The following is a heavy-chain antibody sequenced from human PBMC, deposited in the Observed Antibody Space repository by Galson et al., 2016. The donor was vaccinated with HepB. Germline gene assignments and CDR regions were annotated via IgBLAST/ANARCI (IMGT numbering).Heavy chain of an antibody. CDR3: ARQGSSSAFDV. Sequence: SETLSLTCSLSRASISSNVYYWAWIRQPAGKGLEWIGSVYYSGDSYYNPSLKPRVTISVDTSRDQSSLRLTSVTAADTAVYYCARQGSSSAFDVWGLGTLVTVSS. CDR2: VYYSGDS. CDR1: RASISSNVYY. V-gene: IGHV4-39*01. D-gene: IGHD6-25*01. J-gene: IGHJ5*02.